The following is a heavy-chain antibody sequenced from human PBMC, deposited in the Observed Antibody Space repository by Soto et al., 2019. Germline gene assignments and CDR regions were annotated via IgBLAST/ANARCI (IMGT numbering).Heavy chain of an antibody. Sequence: EVQLLESGGGLVQPGGSLRLSCAASGFTFSSYAMRWVRQAPGKGLEWVSAISGSGDSTYYADSVKGRFTTSRDNSKNTLYLQMNSLRAEDTAVYYCARRGSGIYCDYWGQGTLVTVSS. CDR2: ISGSGDST. CDR1: GFTFSSYA. J-gene: IGHJ4*02. V-gene: IGHV3-23*01. D-gene: IGHD1-26*01. CDR3: ARRGSGIYCDY.